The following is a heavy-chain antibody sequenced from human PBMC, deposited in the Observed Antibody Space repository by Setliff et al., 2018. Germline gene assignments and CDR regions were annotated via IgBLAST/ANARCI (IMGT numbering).Heavy chain of an antibody. V-gene: IGHV3-11*05. CDR2: ISSSSSYT. CDR3: ARDRSVADYYDSSGPDAFDI. J-gene: IGHJ3*02. CDR1: GFTFSDYY. Sequence: GESLKISCAASGFTFSDYYMSWIRQAPGKGLEWVSYISSSSSYTNYADSVKGRFTISRDNAKNSLYLQMNSLRAEDTAVYYCARDRSVADYYDSSGPDAFDIWGQGTMVTVS. D-gene: IGHD3-22*01.